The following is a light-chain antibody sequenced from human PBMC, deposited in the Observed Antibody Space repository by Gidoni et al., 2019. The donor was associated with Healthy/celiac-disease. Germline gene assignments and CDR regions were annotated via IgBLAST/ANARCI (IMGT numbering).Light chain of an antibody. Sequence: DIQMTRSPSSLSASVGDRVTITCRASQSISNYLNWYQQKPGKAPKLLIYAASNLQRGVPSRFRGSGSATDFTLTISTLQPEDVATYYCQQSYSTPPYTFGQGTKLEIK. CDR1: QSISNY. CDR2: AAS. V-gene: IGKV1-39*01. CDR3: QQSYSTPPYT. J-gene: IGKJ2*01.